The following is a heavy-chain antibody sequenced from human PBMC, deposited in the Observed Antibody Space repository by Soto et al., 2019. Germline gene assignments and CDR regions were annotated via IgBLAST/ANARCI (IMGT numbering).Heavy chain of an antibody. CDR3: AKDYVAGRGVIIGPADY. CDR1: GFIFDDYA. CDR2: INWNSGSI. J-gene: IGHJ4*02. V-gene: IGHV3-9*01. D-gene: IGHD3-10*01. Sequence: EVQLVESGGSLVQPGRSLRLSCAASGFIFDDYAMHWVRQAPGKGLEWISGINWNSGSIGYADSVKGRFTISRDNAKNSLYLQMNSLRAEDTALYYCAKDYVAGRGVIIGPADYWGQGTLVTVSS.